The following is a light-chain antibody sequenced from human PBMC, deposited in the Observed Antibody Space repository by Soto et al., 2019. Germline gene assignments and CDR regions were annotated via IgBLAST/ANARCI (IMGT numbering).Light chain of an antibody. CDR3: VSYTSSTTYV. CDR1: ISDVGGSNF. CDR2: DVA. J-gene: IGLJ1*01. V-gene: IGLV2-14*03. Sequence: QSVLTQPSSVSDSPGQSITISCTGTISDVGGSNFVSWYQQHPGKPPKLIIYDVANRPSGVSNRFSGSKSGSTASLIISRLQTQAEADYYCVSYTSSTTYVFGTGTKVTV.